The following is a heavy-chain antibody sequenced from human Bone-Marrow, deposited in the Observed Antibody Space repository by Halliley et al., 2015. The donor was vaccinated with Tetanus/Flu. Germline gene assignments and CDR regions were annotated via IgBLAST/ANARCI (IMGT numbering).Heavy chain of an antibody. CDR3: ARALLRTYDGSRGYAFDI. J-gene: IGHJ3*02. D-gene: IGHD3-3*01. Sequence: SYDGRKTAPADTVKGRVTISRDNSKNTLYWEMNSLRPEDTAVFYCARALLRTYDGSRGYAFDIWGQGTVVAVSS. CDR2: SYDGRKT. V-gene: IGHV3-30*03.